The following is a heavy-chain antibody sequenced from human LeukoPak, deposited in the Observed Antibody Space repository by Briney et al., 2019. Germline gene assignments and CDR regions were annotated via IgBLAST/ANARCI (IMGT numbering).Heavy chain of an antibody. Sequence: ASVKVSCKASGYTFTGYYMHWVRQAPGQGLEWMGWINPNSGGTNYAQNFQGRVTMTRDTSISTAYMELSRLRSDDTAVYYCAREGDIVVVVAAAFDYWGQGTLVTVSS. CDR1: GYTFTGYY. V-gene: IGHV1-2*02. D-gene: IGHD2-15*01. J-gene: IGHJ4*02. CDR3: AREGDIVVVVAAAFDY. CDR2: INPNSGGT.